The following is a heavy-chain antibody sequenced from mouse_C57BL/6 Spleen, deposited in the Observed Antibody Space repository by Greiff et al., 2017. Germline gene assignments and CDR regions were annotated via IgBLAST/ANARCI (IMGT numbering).Heavy chain of an antibody. CDR3: ARGGYLTAPDYYAMDY. CDR2: IYPGDGDT. J-gene: IGHJ4*01. Sequence: QVQLQQSGTVLARPGASVKMSCKASGYAFSSYWMNWVKQRPGKGLEWIGQIYPGDGDTNYNGKFKGKATLTADKSSSTAYMQLSMLTSEDSAVXFCARGGYLTAPDYYAMDYWGQGTSVTVSS. CDR1: GYAFSSYW. V-gene: IGHV1-80*01. D-gene: IGHD4-1*01.